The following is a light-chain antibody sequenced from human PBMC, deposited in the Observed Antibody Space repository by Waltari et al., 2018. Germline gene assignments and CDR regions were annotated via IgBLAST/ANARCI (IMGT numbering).Light chain of an antibody. CDR1: QGVSRY. J-gene: IGKJ4*01. V-gene: IGKV3-11*01. CDR3: QQRSNWPLT. CDR2: DAS. Sequence: EIVLTQSPATLSLSPGESATLPCRASQGVSRYLAWYQQRPGQAPRLLIYDASNRATGIPARFSGSGSETDFTLTISSLEPEDFAVYYCQQRSNWPLTFGGGTKVEIK.